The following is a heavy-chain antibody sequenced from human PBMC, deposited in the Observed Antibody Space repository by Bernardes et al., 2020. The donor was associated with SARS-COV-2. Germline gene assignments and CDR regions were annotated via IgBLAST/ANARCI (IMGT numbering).Heavy chain of an antibody. D-gene: IGHD2-15*01. CDR1: GFTFSDYT. Sequence: GSLRLSCAGSGFTFSDYTMSWIRQPPGKGLEWVAHISLSAAYTNYADPVKGRFTISRDNAKNALYLQMDRLRAEDTAVYYCATWWCSGGSCRGYLQHWGQGTQVTVSS. J-gene: IGHJ1*01. CDR3: ATWWCSGGSCRGYLQH. V-gene: IGHV3-11*03. CDR2: ISLSAAYT.